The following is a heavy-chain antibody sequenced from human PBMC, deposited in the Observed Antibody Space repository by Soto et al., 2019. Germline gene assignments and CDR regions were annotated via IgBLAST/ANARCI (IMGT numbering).Heavy chain of an antibody. CDR2: IKHDGSEK. Sequence: EVQLVESGGGLVQPGGSLRLSCAASGFTFSSYWMSWVRQAPGKGLEWVANIKHDGSEKYYVDSVKGRFTISRDNAKNSLYLQMNSLRAEDTAVYYCARDGIVGATHHLDYWGQGTLVTVSS. CDR3: ARDGIVGATHHLDY. D-gene: IGHD1-26*01. V-gene: IGHV3-7*03. J-gene: IGHJ4*02. CDR1: GFTFSSYW.